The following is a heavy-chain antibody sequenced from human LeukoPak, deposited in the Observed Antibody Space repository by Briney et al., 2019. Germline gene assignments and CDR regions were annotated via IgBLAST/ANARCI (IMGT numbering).Heavy chain of an antibody. CDR2: IWYDGSNK. D-gene: IGHD6-19*01. CDR3: AREKGKYRSVGSGLAC. CDR1: GFTFSTYG. Sequence: GGSLRLSCAASGFTFSTYGLHWVRQAPGKGLEWVALIWYDGSNKYYADSVKGRFTISRDNSKNTLYLQMNSLTAEDTAVYYFAREKGKYRSVGSGLACGGQGTGGT. J-gene: IGHJ4*02. V-gene: IGHV3-33*01.